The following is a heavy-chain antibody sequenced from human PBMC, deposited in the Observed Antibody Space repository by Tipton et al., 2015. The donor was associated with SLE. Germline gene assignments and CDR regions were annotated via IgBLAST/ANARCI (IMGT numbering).Heavy chain of an antibody. Sequence: SLRLSCAASGFTFSGSAMHWVRQASGKGLEWVGRMRSKANNYATTYAASVKGRFTISRDDSKNTAYLQMNSLKTEDTAVYYCARVGIDYYYMDVWGKGTTVTVSS. CDR2: MRSKANNYAT. V-gene: IGHV3-73*01. J-gene: IGHJ6*03. D-gene: IGHD1-26*01. CDR1: GFTFSGSA. CDR3: ARVGIDYYYMDV.